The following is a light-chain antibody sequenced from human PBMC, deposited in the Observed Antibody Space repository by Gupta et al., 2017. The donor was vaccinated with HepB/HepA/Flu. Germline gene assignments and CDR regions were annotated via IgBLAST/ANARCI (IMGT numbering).Light chain of an antibody. CDR3: HQYNNWPPWT. CDR2: GAS. Sequence: SCRASQSVSSNLAWYQQKPGQAPRLLIYGASTRATGISARFSGSGSGTEFTLTISSLQSEDFAVYYCHQYNNWPPWTFGQATKVEIK. V-gene: IGKV3-15*01. J-gene: IGKJ1*01. CDR1: QSVSSN.